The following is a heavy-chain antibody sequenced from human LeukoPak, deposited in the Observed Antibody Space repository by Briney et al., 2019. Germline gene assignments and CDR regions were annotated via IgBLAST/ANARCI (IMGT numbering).Heavy chain of an antibody. J-gene: IGHJ4*02. CDR1: GYTFTGYY. V-gene: IGHV1-2*02. CDR3: ARVKRVGATTYYFDY. D-gene: IGHD1-26*01. CDR2: IHPNSGGT. Sequence: GASVKVSCKASGYTFTGYYMHWVRQAPGQGLEWMGWIHPNSGGTNYAQKFQGRVTMTRDTSISTAYMELSRLRSDDTAVYYCARVKRVGATTYYFDYWGQGTLVTVSS.